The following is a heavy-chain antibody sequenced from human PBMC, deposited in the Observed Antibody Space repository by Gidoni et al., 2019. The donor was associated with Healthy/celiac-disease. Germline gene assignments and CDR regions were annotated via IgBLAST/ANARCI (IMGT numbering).Heavy chain of an antibody. CDR1: GFTVSSNY. CDR3: ARGWATCSGGICSRNGFDP. Sequence: EVQLVESGGGLLQPGGSLRLSCAASGFTVSSNYMSWVRQAPGKGLGWVSVIYSGGSTYYADSVKGRFTISRDNSKNTLYLQMNSLRAEDTAVYYCARGWATCSGGICSRNGFDPWGQGTLVTVSS. D-gene: IGHD2-15*01. CDR2: IYSGGST. V-gene: IGHV3-53*01. J-gene: IGHJ5*02.